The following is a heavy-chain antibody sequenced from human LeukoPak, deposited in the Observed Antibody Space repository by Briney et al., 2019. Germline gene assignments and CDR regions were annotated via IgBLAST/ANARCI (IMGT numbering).Heavy chain of an antibody. CDR3: ARTYYYDSSGYYYDY. V-gene: IGHV4-59*12. CDR2: IYYSGST. Sequence: SETLSLTCTVSGGSISSYYWSWIRQPPGKGLEWIGYIYYSGSTNYNPSLKSRVTISVDTSKNQFSLKLSSVTAADTAVYYCARTYYYDSSGYYYDYWGQGTLVTVP. J-gene: IGHJ4*02. D-gene: IGHD3-22*01. CDR1: GGSISSYY.